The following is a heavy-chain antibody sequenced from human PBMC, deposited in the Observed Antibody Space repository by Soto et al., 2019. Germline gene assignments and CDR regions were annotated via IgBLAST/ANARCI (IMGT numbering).Heavy chain of an antibody. CDR1: GGSFSSYY. CDR3: ARVNYYGSGSYPALYGMDV. V-gene: IGHV4-34*01. J-gene: IGHJ6*02. D-gene: IGHD3-10*01. CDR2: INHSGST. Sequence: PSETMYLTCAVYGGSFSSYYWGWFRQPPGKGLEWIGEINHSGSTNYNPSLKSRVTISVDTSKNQFSLKLSSVTAADTAVYYCARVNYYGSGSYPALYGMDVWGQGTTVTVSS.